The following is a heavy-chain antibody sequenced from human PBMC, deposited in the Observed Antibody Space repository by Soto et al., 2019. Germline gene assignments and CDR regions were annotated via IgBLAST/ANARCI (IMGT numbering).Heavy chain of an antibody. D-gene: IGHD4-4*01. J-gene: IGHJ4*02. CDR2: IYYSGST. V-gene: IGHV4-31*03. CDR3: ARYTNTVTTPIDY. CDR1: GGSISSGGYY. Sequence: QVQLQESGPGLVKPSQTLSLTCTVSGGSISSGGYYWSWIRQHPGKGLEWIGYIYYSGSTYYNPSLKRRITKTVDKFKNQFPMKLSSVTDADTAVYYCARYTNTVTTPIDYWGQGTLVTVSS.